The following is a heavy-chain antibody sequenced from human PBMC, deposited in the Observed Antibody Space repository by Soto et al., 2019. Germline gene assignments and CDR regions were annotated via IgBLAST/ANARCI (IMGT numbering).Heavy chain of an antibody. D-gene: IGHD4-17*01. CDR3: ARGWTTGVYLDY. V-gene: IGHV4-4*02. CDR1: GGSISSSNW. CDR2: IYHSGST. Sequence: PSETLSLTCAVSGGSISSSNWWSWVRQPPGKGLEWIGEIYHSGSTNYNPSLKSRVTISVDTSKNQFSLKLSSVTAADTAVYYCARGWTTGVYLDYWGQGTLVTVSS. J-gene: IGHJ4*02.